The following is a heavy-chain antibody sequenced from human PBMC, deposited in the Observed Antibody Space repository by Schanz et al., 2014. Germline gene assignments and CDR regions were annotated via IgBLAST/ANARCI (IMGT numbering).Heavy chain of an antibody. V-gene: IGHV1-46*03. CDR2: INPSSGTT. D-gene: IGHD2-2*01. Sequence: QVQLVQSGAEVKKPGASVRLSCEASGYTFTSYDINWVRQAPGQGLEWMGKINPSSGTTRIAQNFQGRLTVTRDTSTSTVNMELSSLRSEDTAVYYCARGGFFDSTSFDSWGQGTLVTVSS. J-gene: IGHJ4*02. CDR3: ARGGFFDSTSFDS. CDR1: GYTFTSYD.